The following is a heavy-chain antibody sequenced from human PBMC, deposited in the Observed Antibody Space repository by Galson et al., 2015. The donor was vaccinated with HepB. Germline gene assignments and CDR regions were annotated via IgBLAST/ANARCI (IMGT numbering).Heavy chain of an antibody. CDR2: IYSGGST. J-gene: IGHJ6*02. CDR3: ARDARYYYGSGSYYKMGYYYGMDV. D-gene: IGHD3-10*01. Sequence: SLRLSCAASGFTVSSNYMSWVRQAPGKGLEWVSVIYSGGSTYYADSVKSRFTISRDNSKNTLYLQMNSLRAEDTAVYYCARDARYYYGSGSYYKMGYYYGMDVWGQGTTVTVSS. CDR1: GFTVSSNY. V-gene: IGHV3-66*01.